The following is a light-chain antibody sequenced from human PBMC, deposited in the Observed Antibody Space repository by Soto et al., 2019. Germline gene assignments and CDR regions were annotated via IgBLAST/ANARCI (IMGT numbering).Light chain of an antibody. CDR2: RND. CDR3: AAWDDSLSGHVV. J-gene: IGLJ2*01. Sequence: QSVLTQPASASGTPGQRVTISCSGSSSNIGTNYVYWYHHLPGTAPKLLIYRNDQRPSGVPDRFSGSKSGTSASLAISGLRSEDEADYYCAAWDDSLSGHVVFGGGTKLTVL. V-gene: IGLV1-47*01. CDR1: SSNIGTNY.